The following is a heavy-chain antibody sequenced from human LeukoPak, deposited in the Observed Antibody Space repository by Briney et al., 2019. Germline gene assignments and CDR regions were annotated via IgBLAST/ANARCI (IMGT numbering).Heavy chain of an antibody. Sequence: ASVKVSCKLSGNTLRELPIQWVRQAGGKGLEWMAGFDPENAEIVYAQKFQGRVTMTEDTSTNTAYMELTSLTADDTALYYCATRGSDFWSGFDFWGQGTQVTVSS. D-gene: IGHD3-3*01. CDR1: GNTLRELP. V-gene: IGHV1-24*01. CDR2: FDPENAEI. CDR3: ATRGSDFWSGFDF. J-gene: IGHJ4*02.